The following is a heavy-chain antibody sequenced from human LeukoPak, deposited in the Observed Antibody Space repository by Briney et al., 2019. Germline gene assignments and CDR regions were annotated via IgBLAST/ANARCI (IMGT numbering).Heavy chain of an antibody. CDR3: ARATRGYSYGTLEY. D-gene: IGHD5-18*01. CDR1: GGSFSGYY. J-gene: IGHJ4*02. V-gene: IGHV4-34*01. CDR2: INHSGST. Sequence: SETLSLTCAVYGGSFSGYYWSWIRQPPGKGLEWIGEINHSGSTNYNPSLKSRVTISVDTFKNQFSLKLSSVTAADTAVYYCARATRGYSYGTLEYWGQGTLVTVSS.